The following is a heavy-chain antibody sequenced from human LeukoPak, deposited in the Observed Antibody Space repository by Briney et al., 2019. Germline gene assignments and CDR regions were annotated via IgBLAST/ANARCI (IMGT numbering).Heavy chain of an antibody. V-gene: IGHV1-2*02. Sequence: ASVKVSCEVSGYTFTGHYIHWVRRAPGQGLEWVGWVNPESGGGKYEEKFQGRVTMTADTSTTTVHMELSRLTLDDTAVYYCARHSSSWRGDWFDPWGQGTLVTVSS. CDR1: GYTFTGHY. CDR3: ARHSSSWRGDWFDP. D-gene: IGHD6-13*01. J-gene: IGHJ5*02. CDR2: VNPESGGG.